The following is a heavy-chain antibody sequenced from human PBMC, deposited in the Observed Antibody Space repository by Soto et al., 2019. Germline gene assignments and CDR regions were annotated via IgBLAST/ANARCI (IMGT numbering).Heavy chain of an antibody. V-gene: IGHV1-18*01. CDR3: ARGFRVAATRWWFDP. CDR1: GYTYTSYD. Sequence: ASVKVSCKASGYTYTSYDISWVRQAPGQGLEWMGWISTYNGNTNYAQKLQGRVTMTTDTSTSTAYMELRSLRSDDTAVYYCARGFRVAATRWWFDPWGQGTLVTVSS. J-gene: IGHJ5*02. D-gene: IGHD2-15*01. CDR2: ISTYNGNT.